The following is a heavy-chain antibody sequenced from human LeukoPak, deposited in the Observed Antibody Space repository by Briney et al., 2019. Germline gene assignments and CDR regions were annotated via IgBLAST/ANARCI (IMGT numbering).Heavy chain of an antibody. D-gene: IGHD2-8*01. J-gene: IGHJ6*03. CDR2: INPNSGDT. V-gene: IGHV1-2*06. CDR3: ARSAEHCNNGVCFTDYYMDV. CDR1: GYTFSGSY. Sequence: ASVKVSCKASGYTFSGSYIHWVRQAPGQGLEWMGRINPNSGDTNFAQTFQGRVTMTRDTSITTAYMELSSLTSDDTAVYFCARSAEHCNNGVCFTDYYMDVWGKGPRSPSP.